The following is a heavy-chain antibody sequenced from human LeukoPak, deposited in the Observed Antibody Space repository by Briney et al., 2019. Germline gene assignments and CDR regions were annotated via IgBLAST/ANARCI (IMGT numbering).Heavy chain of an antibody. CDR2: MNPNSGNT. Sequence: GASVKVSRKASGYTFTSYDINWVRQATGQGLEWMGWMNPNSGNTGYAQKFQGRVTMTRNTSISTAYMELSSLRSEDTAVYYCARGAQNSNWFDPWGQGTLVTVSS. V-gene: IGHV1-8*01. CDR1: GYTFTSYD. CDR3: ARGAQNSNWFDP. J-gene: IGHJ5*02. D-gene: IGHD2/OR15-2a*01.